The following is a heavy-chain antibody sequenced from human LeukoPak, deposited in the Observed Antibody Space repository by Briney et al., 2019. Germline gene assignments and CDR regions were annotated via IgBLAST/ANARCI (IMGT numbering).Heavy chain of an antibody. CDR2: ISSSGSTI. CDR1: GFTFSNAW. J-gene: IGHJ6*03. V-gene: IGHV3-11*04. Sequence: GGSLRLSCAASGFTFSNAWMSWVRQAPGKGLGWVSYISSSGSTIYYADSVKGRFTISRDNAKNSLYLQMNSLRAEDTAVYYCARVSRGPYYYYYMDVWGKGTTVTVSS. CDR3: ARVSRGPYYYYYMDV.